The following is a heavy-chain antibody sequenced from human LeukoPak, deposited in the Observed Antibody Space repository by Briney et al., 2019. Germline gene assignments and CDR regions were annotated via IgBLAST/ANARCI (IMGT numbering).Heavy chain of an antibody. CDR3: ARGGLAVAGIHYFDY. J-gene: IGHJ4*02. CDR2: IYYSGST. V-gene: IGHV4-59*01. CDR1: GGSINSYY. D-gene: IGHD6-19*01. Sequence: SETLSLTCTVSGGSINSYYWSWIRQPPGKGLEWIGYIYYSGSTNYNPSLKSRVTISVDTSKNQVSLKLSSVTAADTAVYYCARGGLAVAGIHYFDYWGQGTLVTVSS.